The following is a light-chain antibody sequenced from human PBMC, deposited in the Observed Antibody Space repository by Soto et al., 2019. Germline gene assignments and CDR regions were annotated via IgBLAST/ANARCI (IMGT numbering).Light chain of an antibody. J-gene: IGKJ2*01. CDR3: QQYNNWPYT. CDR2: GAS. CDR1: QSVSSN. Sequence: EIVMTQSPATLSVCPGERATLSCRASQSVSSNFTWYQQKPVQAPRLLIYGASTRATGIPARFSGSGSGTEFTLTISSLQSEDFVVYYCQQYNNWPYTFGQGTKLEIK. V-gene: IGKV3-15*01.